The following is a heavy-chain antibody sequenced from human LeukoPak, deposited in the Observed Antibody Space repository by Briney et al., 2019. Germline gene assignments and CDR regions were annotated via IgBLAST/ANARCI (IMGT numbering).Heavy chain of an antibody. Sequence: GASVKVSCKASGYTFTSYAMHWVRQARGQRLEWIGWIVVGSGNTNYAQKFQERVTITRDMSTSTAYMELSSLRSEDTAVYYCAADPTPSGWYPSYGMDVWGQGTTVTVSS. CDR3: AADPTPSGWYPSYGMDV. CDR1: GYTFTSYA. J-gene: IGHJ6*02. V-gene: IGHV1-58*02. D-gene: IGHD6-19*01. CDR2: IVVGSGNT.